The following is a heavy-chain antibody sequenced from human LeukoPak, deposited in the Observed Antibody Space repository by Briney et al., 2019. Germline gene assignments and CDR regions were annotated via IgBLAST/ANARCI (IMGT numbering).Heavy chain of an antibody. D-gene: IGHD3-9*01. CDR1: GFTFSSYG. CDR3: AKLGNYYDILTGFDY. J-gene: IGHJ4*02. Sequence: GGSLRLSCAASGFTFSSYGMHWVRQAPGKGLEWVAVISYDGSNKYYADSVKDRFTISRDNSKNTLYLQMNSLRAEDTAVYYCAKLGNYYDILTGFDYWGQGTLVTVSS. V-gene: IGHV3-30*18. CDR2: ISYDGSNK.